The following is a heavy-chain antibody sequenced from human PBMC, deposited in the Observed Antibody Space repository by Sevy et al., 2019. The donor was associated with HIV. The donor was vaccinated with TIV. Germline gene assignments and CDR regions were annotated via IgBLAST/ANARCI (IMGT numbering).Heavy chain of an antibody. J-gene: IGHJ4*02. Sequence: GGSLRLSCAASGFTFSSSEMNWVRQSPGKGLEWLSYISSGGTTIHYADSVKGRFTISRDNAKNSLYLQMISLGAEDTAVYYCARDGAHSSSYYFDYWGQGTLVTVSS. D-gene: IGHD6-13*01. V-gene: IGHV3-48*03. CDR3: ARDGAHSSSYYFDY. CDR2: ISSGGTTI. CDR1: GFTFSSSE.